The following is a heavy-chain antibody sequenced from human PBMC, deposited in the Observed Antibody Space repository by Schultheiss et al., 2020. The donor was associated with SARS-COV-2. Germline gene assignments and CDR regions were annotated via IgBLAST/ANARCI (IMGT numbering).Heavy chain of an antibody. D-gene: IGHD4-11*01. J-gene: IGHJ5*02. V-gene: IGHV2-5*02. CDR2: IYWDDDK. CDR1: GFSLSTSGVG. Sequence: SGPTLVKPTQTLTLTCTFSGFSLSTSGVGAGWIRQPPGKALEWLALIYWDDDKRSSPSLKSRLTITKDTSKNQVVLTMTNMDPVDTATYYCAHSEDYSNYAWFDPWGQGTLVTFSS. CDR3: AHSEDYSNYAWFDP.